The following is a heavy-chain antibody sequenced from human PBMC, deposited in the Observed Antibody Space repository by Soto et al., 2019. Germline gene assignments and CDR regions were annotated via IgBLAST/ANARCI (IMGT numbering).Heavy chain of an antibody. J-gene: IGHJ5*02. CDR1: GYTFTGYY. Sequence: ASVKVSCKASGYTFTGYYMHWVRQAPGQGLEWMGIINPSGGSTSYAQKFQGRVTMTRDTSTSTVYMELSSLRAEDTAVYYCAKEKISPSCCNGLAPWGQGTLVTVSS. CDR2: INPSGGST. CDR3: AKEKISPSCCNGLAP. V-gene: IGHV1-46*01. D-gene: IGHD2-21*01.